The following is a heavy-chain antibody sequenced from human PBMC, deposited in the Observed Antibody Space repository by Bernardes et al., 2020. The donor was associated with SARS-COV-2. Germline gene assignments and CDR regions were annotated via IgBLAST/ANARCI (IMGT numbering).Heavy chain of an antibody. Sequence: ASVKVSCKASGYTFTDYYIHWVRQAPGQGLEWTGWINANSGGTNYAQKFQGRVTMTRDTSINTAYVELSRLISDDTAVYYCARVYRSTFSAFDFWGQGTMVTVSS. J-gene: IGHJ3*01. CDR3: ARVYRSTFSAFDF. V-gene: IGHV1-2*02. D-gene: IGHD2-2*01. CDR1: GYTFTDYY. CDR2: INANSGGT.